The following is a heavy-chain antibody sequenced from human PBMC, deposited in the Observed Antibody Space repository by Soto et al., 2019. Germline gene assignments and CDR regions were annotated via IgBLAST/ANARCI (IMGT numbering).Heavy chain of an antibody. CDR1: GYTFTSYG. CDR3: ARGDNYYDSSGYVDY. J-gene: IGHJ4*02. CDR2: ISAYNGNT. V-gene: IGHV1-18*04. Sequence: ASVKVSCKASGYTFTSYGISWVRQAPGQGLEWMGWISAYNGNTNYAQKLQGRVTMTTDTSTSTAYMELRSLRSDDTTVYYCARGDNYYDSSGYVDYWGQGTLVTVSS. D-gene: IGHD3-22*01.